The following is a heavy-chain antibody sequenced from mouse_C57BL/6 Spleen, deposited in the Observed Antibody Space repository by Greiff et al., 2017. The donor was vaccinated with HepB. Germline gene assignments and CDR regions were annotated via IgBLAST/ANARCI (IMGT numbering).Heavy chain of an antibody. Sequence: EVKVVESGEGLVKPGGSLKLSCAASGFTFSSYAMSWVRQTPEKRLEWVAYISSGGDYIYYADTVKGRFTISRDNARNTLYLQMSSLKSEDTAMYYCTRDLYGSSYFDVWGTGTTVTVSS. CDR1: GFTFSSYA. D-gene: IGHD1-1*01. CDR2: ISSGGDYI. CDR3: TRDLYGSSYFDV. J-gene: IGHJ1*03. V-gene: IGHV5-9-1*02.